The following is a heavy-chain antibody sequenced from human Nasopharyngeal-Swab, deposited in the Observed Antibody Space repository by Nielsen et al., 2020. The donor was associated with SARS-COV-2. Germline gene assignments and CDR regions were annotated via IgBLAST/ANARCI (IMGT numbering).Heavy chain of an antibody. J-gene: IGHJ6*01. Sequence: SETLSLTCSVSGGSISGYFLSWIRQPAGEGLEWIGRVYTSGSTNYNPSLKSRVTISIDMSKNQFSLELRSVTAADTAFYYCARSGTTKYGLDVWGQGTTVNVSS. CDR3: ARSGTTKYGLDV. CDR2: VYTSGST. V-gene: IGHV4-4*07. D-gene: IGHD1-1*01. CDR1: GGSISGYF.